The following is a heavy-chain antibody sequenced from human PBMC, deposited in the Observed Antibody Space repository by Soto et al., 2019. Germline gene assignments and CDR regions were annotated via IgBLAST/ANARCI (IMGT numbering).Heavy chain of an antibody. V-gene: IGHV3-30*18. CDR3: AKPREQLAYYYYGMDV. D-gene: IGHD6-6*01. CDR2: ISYDGSNK. CDR1: GFTFISYG. J-gene: IGHJ6*02. Sequence: PGGSLRLSCAASGFTFISYGMHWVRQAPGKGLEWVAVISYDGSNKYYADSVKGRFTISRDNSKNTLYLQMNSLRAEDTAVYYCAKPREQLAYYYYGMDVWGQGTTVTVSS.